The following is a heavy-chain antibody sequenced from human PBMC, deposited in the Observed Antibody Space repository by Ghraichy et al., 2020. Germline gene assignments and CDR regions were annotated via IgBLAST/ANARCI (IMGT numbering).Heavy chain of an antibody. V-gene: IGHV3-74*01. CDR1: GLDFSDYW. CDR3: AKDYHNYGRDV. D-gene: IGHD5-24*01. Sequence: GGSLRLSCTASGLDFSDYWMNWVRQAPGKGLVWVAGINKNGDRKNYADSVGGRFTISRDNVKDTLYLQMHSLRVDDTALYYCAKDYHNYGRDVWGPGTTVTVSS. J-gene: IGHJ6*02. CDR2: INKNGDRK.